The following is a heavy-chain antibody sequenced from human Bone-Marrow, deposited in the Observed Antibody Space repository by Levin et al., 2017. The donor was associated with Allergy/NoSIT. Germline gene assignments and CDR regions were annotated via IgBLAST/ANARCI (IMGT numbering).Heavy chain of an antibody. CDR1: GFTFSSYA. D-gene: IGHD2-2*01. J-gene: IGHJ5*02. CDR3: AKREQPRRRSRIDRPADCSSTSCYDNWFDP. Sequence: PGGSLRLSCAASGFTFSSYAMSWVRQAPGKGLEWVSAISGSGGSTYYADSVKGRFTISRDNSKNTLYLQMNSLRAEDTAVYYCAKREQPRRRSRIDRPADCSSTSCYDNWFDPWGQGTLVTVSS. V-gene: IGHV3-23*01. CDR2: ISGSGGST.